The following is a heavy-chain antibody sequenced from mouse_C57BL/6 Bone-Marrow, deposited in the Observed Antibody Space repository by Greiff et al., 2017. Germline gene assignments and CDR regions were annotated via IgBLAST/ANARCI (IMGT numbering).Heavy chain of an antibody. CDR2: ISDGGSYT. J-gene: IGHJ3*01. D-gene: IGHD1-1*01. V-gene: IGHV5-4*01. CDR3: ASEGAYYVLGY. CDR1: GFTFSSYC. Sequence: EVQRVESGGGLVKPGGSLKLSCAASGFTFSSYCMSWVRQTPGQRLEWVATISDGGSYTYYPDNVKGRFTISRDNAKNNLYLQMSLLKSEDTAMYDYASEGAYYVLGYGGQGTVVTVSA.